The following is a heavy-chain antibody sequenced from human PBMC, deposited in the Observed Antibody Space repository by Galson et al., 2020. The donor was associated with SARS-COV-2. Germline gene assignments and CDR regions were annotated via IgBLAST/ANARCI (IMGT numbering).Heavy chain of an antibody. J-gene: IGHJ6*02. CDR3: ARGGDIVVVPAAILPYYYYGMDV. CDR1: GYTFTGYY. D-gene: IGHD2-2*01. V-gene: IGHV1-2*02. Sequence: ASVNVPCKASGYTFTGYYMHWVRQAPGHGLEWMGWINPNSGGTNYAQKCQGRVTMTRDTSISTAYMELSRLRSDDTAVYYCARGGDIVVVPAAILPYYYYGMDVWGQGTTVTVSS. CDR2: INPNSGGT.